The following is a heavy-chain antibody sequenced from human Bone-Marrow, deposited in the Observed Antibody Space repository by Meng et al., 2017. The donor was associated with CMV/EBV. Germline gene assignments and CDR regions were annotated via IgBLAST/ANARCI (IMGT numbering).Heavy chain of an antibody. V-gene: IGHV3-15*01. J-gene: IGHJ4*02. Sequence: VRQAPGKGLEWVGRIQSKTDGGTTDYAAPVKGRFTISRDDSKNTLYLQMNSLKTEDTAVYYCTTDVRPYCSSTSCLEYSSSSVGFDYWGQGTLVTVSS. D-gene: IGHD2-2*01. CDR3: TTDVRPYCSSTSCLEYSSSSVGFDY. CDR2: IQSKTDGGTT.